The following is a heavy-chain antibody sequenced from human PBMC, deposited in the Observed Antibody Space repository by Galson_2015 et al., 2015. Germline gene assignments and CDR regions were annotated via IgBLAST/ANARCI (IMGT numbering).Heavy chain of an antibody. J-gene: IGHJ3*02. D-gene: IGHD3-10*01. CDR1: GFSLNTSGMR. Sequence: PALVKPTQTLTLTCTFSGFSLNTSGMRVSWIRQPPGKALEWLALIDWDDDKYYSTSLKTRLTISKDTSKNQVVLTMTNMDPVDTATYYCARIRYGSGSDDAFDIWGQGTMVTVSS. CDR2: IDWDDDK. CDR3: ARIRYGSGSDDAFDI. V-gene: IGHV2-70*01.